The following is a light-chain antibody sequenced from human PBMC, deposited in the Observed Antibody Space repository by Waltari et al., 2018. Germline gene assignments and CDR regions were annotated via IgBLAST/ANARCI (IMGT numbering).Light chain of an antibody. CDR2: DVD. CDR1: HTDVGSHDY. J-gene: IGLJ2*01. V-gene: IGLV2-11*01. CDR3: CSHASNFVVV. Sequence: QSALIQPRSVSGSPGPSVTISCTGSHTDVGSHDYVSWSQQHPGKAPKLLIFDVDKRPSGIPDRFSGAKSGNTASLTISGLQPDDEAEYYCCSHASNFVVVFGGGTKLTVL.